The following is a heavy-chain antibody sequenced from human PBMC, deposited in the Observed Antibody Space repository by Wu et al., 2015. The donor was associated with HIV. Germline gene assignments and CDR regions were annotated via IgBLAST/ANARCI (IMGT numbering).Heavy chain of an antibody. CDR3: VRDWTAYGDYEIGYAFDI. J-gene: IGHJ3*02. D-gene: IGHD4-17*01. V-gene: IGHV1-69*18. Sequence: QVQLVQSGAEVKRPGASVRVSCKTSGYSFTAYYIHWVRQAPGQGLEWMGRIIPMFDTANYAQKFQGRVTITADVSTSIAYMEMSTLRSEDTAVYYCVRDWTAYGDYEIGYAFDIWGQGTMVTVSS. CDR1: GYSFTAYY. CDR2: IIPMFDTA.